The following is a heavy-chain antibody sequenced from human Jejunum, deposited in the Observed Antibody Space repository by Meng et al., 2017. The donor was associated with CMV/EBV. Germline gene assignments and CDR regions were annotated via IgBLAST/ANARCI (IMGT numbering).Heavy chain of an antibody. V-gene: IGHV3-7*01. CDR2: IKQDGSAT. J-gene: IGHJ4*02. D-gene: IGHD2-15*01. CDR1: GFTYSNFW. Sequence: SCAVSGFTYSNFWRSWVRQAPGMGLEWVANIKQDGSATYYADSVKGRFTISRDNAKNSLYLQMDNLRADDTAVYYCVREDIVVFDYWGQGTLVTVSS. CDR3: VREDIVVFDY.